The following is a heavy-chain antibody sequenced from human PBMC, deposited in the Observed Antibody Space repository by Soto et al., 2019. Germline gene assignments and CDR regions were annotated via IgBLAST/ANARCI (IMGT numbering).Heavy chain of an antibody. CDR2: INSGKGNT. J-gene: IGHJ4*02. CDR1: GYTFTRYA. CDR3: ARAGDDCSAANCYVIDY. V-gene: IGHV1-3*04. Sequence: VASVKVSCKASGYTFTRYAMHWVRQAPGQRLEWMGWINSGKGNTKYSEKFQGRVTITSDTSASTAYMDLSSLRSEDTAMYYCARAGDDCSAANCYVIDYWGQGTLVTVS. D-gene: IGHD2-2*01.